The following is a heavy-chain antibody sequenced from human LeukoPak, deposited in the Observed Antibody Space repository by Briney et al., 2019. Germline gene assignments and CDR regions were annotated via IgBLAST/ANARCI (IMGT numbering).Heavy chain of an antibody. V-gene: IGHV3-11*01. J-gene: IGHJ4*02. CDR2: ISSSGSTI. CDR3: ARGAWGGGSFLYYFDY. D-gene: IGHD2-15*01. CDR1: GFTFSCYA. Sequence: GGSLRLSCAASGFTFSCYAMSWIRQAPGKGLEWVSYISSSGSTIYYADSVKGRFTISRDNAKNSLYLQMNSLRAEDTAVYYCARGAWGGGSFLYYFDYWGQGTLVTVSS.